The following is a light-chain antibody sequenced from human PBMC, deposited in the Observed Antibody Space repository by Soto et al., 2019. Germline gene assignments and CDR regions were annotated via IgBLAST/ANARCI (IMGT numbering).Light chain of an antibody. CDR1: QTISSW. CDR2: KAS. Sequence: DIEITQSPSTLSGSVGDRVTITCRASQTISSWLAWYQQKPGKAPKLLIYKASTLKSGVQSRFSCSGAGTECTRTISSLQPDDVSTDYCQHYNSYSEAFGQGTKVDIK. V-gene: IGKV1-5*03. J-gene: IGKJ1*01. CDR3: QHYNSYSEA.